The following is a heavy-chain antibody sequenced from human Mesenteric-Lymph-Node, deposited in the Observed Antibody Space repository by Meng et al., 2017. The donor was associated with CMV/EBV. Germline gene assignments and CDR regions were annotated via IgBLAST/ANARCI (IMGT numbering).Heavy chain of an antibody. J-gene: IGHJ4*02. Sequence: GESLKISCKGSGYSFSSYWIGWVRQMPGKGLEWMGIIYPGDSDTRYSPSFQGQVTISADKSISTAYLQWSSLKASDTAIYYCARRYDFWSGLGSYYFDYWGQGTLVTVSS. CDR2: IYPGDSDT. V-gene: IGHV5-51*01. CDR3: ARRYDFWSGLGSYYFDY. D-gene: IGHD3-3*01. CDR1: GYSFSSYW.